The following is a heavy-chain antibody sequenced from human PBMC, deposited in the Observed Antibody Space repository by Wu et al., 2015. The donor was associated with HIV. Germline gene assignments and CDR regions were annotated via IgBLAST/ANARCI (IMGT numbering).Heavy chain of an antibody. CDR1: GYTFTNHD. CDR3: VSGDGNNLNY. Sequence: QLQLVQSGAEVKKPGASVKVSCKASGYTFTNHDIHWVRQAPGQGLEWIGWISAYNGNTNSAEKLQDRVTMTRDTFTSTAYMELRSLRSDDTAVYYCVSGDGNNLNYWGQGTLVTVSS. V-gene: IGHV1-18*01. D-gene: IGHD5-24*01. CDR2: ISAYNGNT. J-gene: IGHJ4*02.